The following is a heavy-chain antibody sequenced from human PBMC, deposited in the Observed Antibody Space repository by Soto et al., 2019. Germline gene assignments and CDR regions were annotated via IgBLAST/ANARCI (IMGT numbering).Heavy chain of an antibody. CDR1: EGTFSTYT. J-gene: IGHJ4*02. D-gene: IGHD6-19*01. CDR3: ARTSSGWYFVY. V-gene: IGHV1-69*02. CDR2: IIPILGIA. Sequence: SVKVSFNASEGTFSTYTISLVRQAPGQGLEWMGRIIPILGIANYAQNFQGRVTITADKSTSTAYMELRSLRSEDTAVYYCARTSSGWYFVYWGQGTLVTVSS.